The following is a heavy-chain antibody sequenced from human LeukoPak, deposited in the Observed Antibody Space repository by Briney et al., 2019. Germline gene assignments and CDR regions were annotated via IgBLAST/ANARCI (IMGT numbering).Heavy chain of an antibody. J-gene: IGHJ4*02. CDR2: ISYDGSNK. D-gene: IGHD2-15*01. V-gene: IGHV3-30-3*01. Sequence: SGGSLRLSCATSGFTFSNYVMSWVRQAPGKGLEWVAVISYDGSNKYYADSVKGRFTISRDNSKNTLYLQMNSLRAEDTAVYYCARDPLRRAAYYFDYWGQGTLVTVSS. CDR1: GFTFSNYV. CDR3: ARDPLRRAAYYFDY.